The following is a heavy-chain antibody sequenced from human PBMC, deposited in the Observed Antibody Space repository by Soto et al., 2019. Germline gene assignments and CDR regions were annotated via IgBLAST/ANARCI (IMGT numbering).Heavy chain of an antibody. V-gene: IGHV3-30-3*01. CDR2: ISYDGSNK. Sequence: QVQLVESGGGVVQPGRSLRLSCAASGFTFSSYAMHWVRQAPGKGLEWVAVISYDGSNKYYADSVKGRFTISRDNSKNTLYLQMNSLRAEDTAVYYCARDLYSSSSDGMDVWGQGTTVTVSS. J-gene: IGHJ6*02. D-gene: IGHD6-13*01. CDR1: GFTFSSYA. CDR3: ARDLYSSSSDGMDV.